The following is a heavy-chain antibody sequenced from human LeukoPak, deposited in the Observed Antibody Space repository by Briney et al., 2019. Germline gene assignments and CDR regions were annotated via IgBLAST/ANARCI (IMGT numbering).Heavy chain of an antibody. V-gene: IGHV3-21*01. D-gene: IGHD3-3*02. CDR3: ARDLATSRGDAFDI. CDR2: ISSSSSYI. J-gene: IGHJ3*02. Sequence: PGGSLRLSCAASGFTVSSNYMSWVRQAPGKGLEWVSSISSSSSYIYYADLVKGRFTISRDNAKNSLYLQMNSLRAEDTAVYYCARDLATSRGDAFDIWGQGTMVTVSS. CDR1: GFTVSSNY.